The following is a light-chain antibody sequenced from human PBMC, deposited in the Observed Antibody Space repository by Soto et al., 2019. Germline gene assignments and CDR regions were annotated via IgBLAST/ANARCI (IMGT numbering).Light chain of an antibody. V-gene: IGKV1-5*03. CDR2: NAS. CDR3: HQYSASHT. CDR1: ESISSW. Sequence: DIQMTQSPSTLSASVGDRIIITCRASESISSWLAWYQQKPGKAPKLLIYNASTLESGVPSRFSASGSGTEFTLTISSLQPDDSATYFCHQYSASHTFGGGTKVEIK. J-gene: IGKJ4*01.